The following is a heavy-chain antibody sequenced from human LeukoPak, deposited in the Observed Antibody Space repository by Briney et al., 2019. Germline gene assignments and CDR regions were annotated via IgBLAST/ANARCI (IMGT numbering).Heavy chain of an antibody. Sequence: PGRSLRLSCAASGFTFSSYGMHWVRQAPGKGLEWVAVIWYDGSNKYYVDSVKGRFTISRDNSKNTLYLQMNSLRAEDTAVYYCAKEIHDSSGYYSYFDCWGQGTLVTVSS. J-gene: IGHJ4*02. D-gene: IGHD3-22*01. CDR2: IWYDGSNK. CDR3: AKEIHDSSGYYSYFDC. CDR1: GFTFSSYG. V-gene: IGHV3-33*06.